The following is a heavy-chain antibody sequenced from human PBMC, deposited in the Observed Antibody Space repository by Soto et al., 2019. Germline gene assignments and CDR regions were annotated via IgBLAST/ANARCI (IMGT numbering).Heavy chain of an antibody. CDR3: AKVLTGYYYYFEY. V-gene: IGHV3-23*01. Sequence: GGSLRLSCAASGFTFSSYAMIWVRQAPGKGLEWVSGVGGSGEYTYYADSVKGRFTISRDNSKNTVYLQISSLRAEDTAVYYCAKVLTGYYYYFEYWGQGTLVSVSS. D-gene: IGHD3-9*01. CDR1: GFTFSSYA. CDR2: VGGSGEYT. J-gene: IGHJ4*02.